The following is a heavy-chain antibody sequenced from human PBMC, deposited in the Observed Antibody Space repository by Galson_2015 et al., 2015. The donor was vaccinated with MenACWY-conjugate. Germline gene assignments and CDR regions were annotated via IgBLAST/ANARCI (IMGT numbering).Heavy chain of an antibody. J-gene: IGHJ5*02. CDR2: INVGSGNT. D-gene: IGHD5-18*01. CDR3: ARAPLGYGYDYFDP. CDR1: GSTFSNYA. V-gene: IGHV1-3*01. Sequence: SVKVSCKASGSTFSNYAMHWMRQAPGQRLEWMGWINVGSGNTRSSQKFQDRVTITTDTSANTAYLDLSILRSEDTAVYFCARAPLGYGYDYFDPLGQGTLVTVSS.